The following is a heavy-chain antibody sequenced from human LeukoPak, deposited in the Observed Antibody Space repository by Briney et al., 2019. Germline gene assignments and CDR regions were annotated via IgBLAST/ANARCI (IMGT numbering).Heavy chain of an antibody. D-gene: IGHD4-11*01. CDR1: GGSFSGYY. J-gene: IGHJ4*02. Sequence: KSSETLSLTCAVYGGSFSGYYWSWIRQPPGKGLEWIGEINHSRSTNYNPSLKSRVTISVDTSKNQFSLKLSSVTAADTAVYYCARAPYSNYADYWGQGTLVTVSS. CDR2: INHSRST. V-gene: IGHV4-34*01. CDR3: ARAPYSNYADY.